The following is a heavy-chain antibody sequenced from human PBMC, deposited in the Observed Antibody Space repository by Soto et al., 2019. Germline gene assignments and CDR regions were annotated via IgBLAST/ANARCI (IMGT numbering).Heavy chain of an antibody. Sequence: QVQLQGSGPRLVKPSQTLSLTCSVSGASISSGAYFWTWIRHHPGKVLEWIGYIYYIVSTSYTYQHPSLLSRVTISVDSSKNLFSLRLTSVTAADTATYYCARDKGPDTYGQTRIRDYSYAMDVWGQGTTVIVSS. D-gene: IGHD5-18*01. CDR2: IYYIVST. J-gene: IGHJ6*02. V-gene: IGHV4-31*03. CDR3: ARDKGPDTYGQTRIRDYSYAMDV. CDR1: GASISSGAYF.